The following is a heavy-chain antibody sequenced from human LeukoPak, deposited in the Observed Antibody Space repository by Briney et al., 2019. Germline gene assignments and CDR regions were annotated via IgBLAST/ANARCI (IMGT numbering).Heavy chain of an antibody. D-gene: IGHD1-1*01. CDR1: GVSIKYAGYY. CDR3: SRIEKTIVAMYPGLXPLNAFDI. J-gene: IGHJ3*02. CDR2: IHHSGTA. V-gene: IGHV4-30-2*01. Sequence: SETLSLTCAVSGVSIKYAGYYWAWIRQPPGKGLEWIGYIHHSGTADYNPSLASRVSFLIDRPKNQFSLELSSVTVADTAVYYCSRIEKTIVAMYPGLXPLNAFDI.